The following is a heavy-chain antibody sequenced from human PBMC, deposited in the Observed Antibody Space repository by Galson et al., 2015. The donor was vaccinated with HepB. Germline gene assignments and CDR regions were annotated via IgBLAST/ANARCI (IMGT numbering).Heavy chain of an antibody. Sequence: SGAEVKKPGESLRISCHCSGYTFTNYWIAWVRLMPGQGLEYMGIIYPTDSDTFYSPSFQGQVTISVDKSISTAYLQWGSLKASDTALYYCARRGIRGATDAFDVWGQGTMVTVSA. V-gene: IGHV5-51*01. D-gene: IGHD3-10*01. CDR1: GYTFTNYW. CDR3: ARRGIRGATDAFDV. CDR2: IYPTDSDT. J-gene: IGHJ3*01.